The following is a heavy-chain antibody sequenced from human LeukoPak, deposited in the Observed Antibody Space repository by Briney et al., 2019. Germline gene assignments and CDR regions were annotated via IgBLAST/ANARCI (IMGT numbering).Heavy chain of an antibody. CDR3: ARYQQDYDFWSGYHMGGFDT. J-gene: IGHJ5*02. V-gene: IGHV3-11*04. CDR1: GFTFSGYY. D-gene: IGHD3-3*01. Sequence: GGGLRLSSAASGFTFSGYYMCWIRRAPGGGLVGGSYISSSGSTIYYADSVKGRFTISRDNAKNSLYLQMSSLRAEDTAVYYCARYQQDYDFWSGYHMGGFDTWGQGTLVTVSS. CDR2: ISSSGSTI.